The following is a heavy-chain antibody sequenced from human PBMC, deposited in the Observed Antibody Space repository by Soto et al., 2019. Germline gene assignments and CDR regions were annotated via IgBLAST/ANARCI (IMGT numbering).Heavy chain of an antibody. CDR3: AREARGYSYGLFDY. Sequence: PSETLSLTCTVSGGSISSGGYYWSWIRQHPGKGLEWIGYIYYSGSTYYNPSLKSRVTISVDTSKNQFSLKLSSVTAADTAVYYCAREARGYSYGLFDYWGQGTLVTVSS. CDR1: GGSISSGGYY. D-gene: IGHD5-18*01. J-gene: IGHJ4*02. V-gene: IGHV4-31*03. CDR2: IYYSGST.